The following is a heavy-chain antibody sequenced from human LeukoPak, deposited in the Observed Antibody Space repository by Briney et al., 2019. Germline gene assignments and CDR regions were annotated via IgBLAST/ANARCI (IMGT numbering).Heavy chain of an antibody. V-gene: IGHV4-34*01. CDR2: INHSGST. D-gene: IGHD6-13*01. CDR3: ARTEAAADPKGDAFDI. CDR1: GGSFSGYY. Sequence: SETLSLTCAVSGGSFSGYYWSWIRQPPGKGLEWMAEINHSGSTNYNPSLKSRVTISVDTSQNQFSPKLSSVAAADTAVYYGARTEAAADPKGDAFDIWGQGTMVTASP. J-gene: IGHJ3*02.